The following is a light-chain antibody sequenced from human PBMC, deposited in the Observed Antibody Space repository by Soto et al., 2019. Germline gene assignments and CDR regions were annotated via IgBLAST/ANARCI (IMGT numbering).Light chain of an antibody. CDR1: SSDVGGYNY. J-gene: IGLJ3*02. Sequence: QSALTQPASVSGSPGQSMTISCTGTSSDVGGYNYVSWYQHHPGKAPKLMIYEVSNRPSGVSNRFSGSKSGNTASLTISGLQAEDEADYYCSSYTGSSTPVFGGGTQLTVL. CDR3: SSYTGSSTPV. V-gene: IGLV2-14*01. CDR2: EVS.